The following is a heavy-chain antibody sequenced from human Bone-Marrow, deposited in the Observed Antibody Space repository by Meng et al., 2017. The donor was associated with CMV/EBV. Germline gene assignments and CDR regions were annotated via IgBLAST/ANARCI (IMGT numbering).Heavy chain of an antibody. V-gene: IGHV1-8*02. CDR2: VNTKRGHT. D-gene: IGHD6-25*01. Sequence: ASVKVSCKASGYSFTINDINWVRQAPGQGLEWMGWVNTKRGHTRYAQKFQGRLSITRDTSMTTAYMELTNLRSDDTAVYYCAREGGFLLYGLDVWGQGTTVTAP. J-gene: IGHJ6*02. CDR3: AREGGFLLYGLDV. CDR1: GYSFTIND.